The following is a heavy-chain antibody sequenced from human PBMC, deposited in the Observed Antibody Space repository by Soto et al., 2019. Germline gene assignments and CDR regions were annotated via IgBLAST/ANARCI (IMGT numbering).Heavy chain of an antibody. CDR1: GYTFTGYY. CDR3: ASKSYALSTGYYKALNY. Sequence: ASVKVSCKASGYTFTGYYMHWVRQAPGQGLEWMGWVNPNSGGTNYAQKFQGRVTMTRDTSISTAYMELSRLRSDDTAVYYCASKSYALSTGYYKALNYWGQGTLVTVSS. D-gene: IGHD3-9*01. CDR2: VNPNSGGT. J-gene: IGHJ4*02. V-gene: IGHV1-2*02.